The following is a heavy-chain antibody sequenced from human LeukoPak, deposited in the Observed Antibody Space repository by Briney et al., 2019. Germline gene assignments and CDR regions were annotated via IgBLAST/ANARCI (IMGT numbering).Heavy chain of an antibody. V-gene: IGHV3-48*02. Sequence: GGSLRLSCAGSGFTFSSDSMSWVRQAPGEGVEWVSYISSSGNTKHYVDSVKGRFTISRDNAKNSVYLQMNSLRNEDTAVYYCARDLTSVPTRWGQGTLVTVSS. CDR1: GFTFSSDS. D-gene: IGHD4-17*01. CDR3: ARDLTSVPTR. J-gene: IGHJ4*02. CDR2: ISSSGNTK.